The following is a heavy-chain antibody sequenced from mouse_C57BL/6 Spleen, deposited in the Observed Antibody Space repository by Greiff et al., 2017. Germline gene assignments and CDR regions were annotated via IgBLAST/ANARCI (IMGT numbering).Heavy chain of an antibody. Sequence: EVMLVESGGGLVQPGGSLKLSCAASGFTFSDYYMYWVRQTPEKRLEWVAYISNGGGSTYYPATVKGRFTISRDNAKNTLYLQMSRLESEDTAMYYCARHDPNQRGPYWGQATLVTVSA. CDR1: GFTFSDYY. J-gene: IGHJ3*01. D-gene: IGHD4-1*01. V-gene: IGHV5-12*01. CDR3: ARHDPNQRGPY. CDR2: ISNGGGST.